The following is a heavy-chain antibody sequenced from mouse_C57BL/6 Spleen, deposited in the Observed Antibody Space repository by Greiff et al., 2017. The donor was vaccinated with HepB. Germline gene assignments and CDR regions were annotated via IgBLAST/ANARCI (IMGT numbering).Heavy chain of an antibody. V-gene: IGHV1-82*01. J-gene: IGHJ3*01. CDR2: IYPGDGDT. CDR1: GYAFSSSW. Sequence: VKLMESGPELVKPGASVKISCKASGYAFSSSWMNWVKQRPGKGLEWIGRIYPGDGDTNYNGKFKGKATLTADKSSSTAYMQLSSLTSEDSAVYFCATPYSNYAWFAYWGQGTLVTVSA. D-gene: IGHD2-5*01. CDR3: ATPYSNYAWFAY.